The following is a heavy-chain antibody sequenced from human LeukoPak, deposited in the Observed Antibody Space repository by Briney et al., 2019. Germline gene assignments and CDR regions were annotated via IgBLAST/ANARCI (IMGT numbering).Heavy chain of an antibody. J-gene: IGHJ4*02. Sequence: SETLSLTCTVSGYSISSGYYWGWIRQPPGKGLEWIGSIYHSGSTYYNPSLKSRVTISVDTSKNQFSLKLSSVTAADTAVYYCARADPAGYQEDFDFWGQGALVTVSS. CDR2: IYHSGST. D-gene: IGHD3-9*01. V-gene: IGHV4-38-2*02. CDR3: ARADPAGYQEDFDF. CDR1: GYSISSGYY.